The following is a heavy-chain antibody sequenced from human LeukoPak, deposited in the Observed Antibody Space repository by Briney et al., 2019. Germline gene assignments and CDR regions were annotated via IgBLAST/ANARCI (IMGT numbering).Heavy chain of an antibody. CDR1: GFTFSNAW. CDR2: IKSKTDGGTT. CDR3: ARDGGYCSGGSCYHLIYFDY. Sequence: PGGSLRLSCAASGFTFSNAWMNWVRQAPGKGLEWVGRIKSKTDGGTTDYAAPVKGRFTISRDDSKNTLYLQMNSLRAEDTAVYYCARDGGYCSGGSCYHLIYFDYWGQGTLVTVSS. J-gene: IGHJ4*02. V-gene: IGHV3-15*07. D-gene: IGHD2-15*01.